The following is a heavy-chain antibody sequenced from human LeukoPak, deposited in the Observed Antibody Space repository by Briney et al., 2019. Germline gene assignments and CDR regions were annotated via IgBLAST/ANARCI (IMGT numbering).Heavy chain of an antibody. CDR3: ARGGSESRGLAIYS. D-gene: IGHD6-19*01. J-gene: IGHJ4*02. Sequence: SETLSLTCAVYGGSFSDYYWSWIRQSPGKGLEWIGEINHRGSTNYNPSLKSRVTISVDTSKNQFSLKMTSVTVADSAVYHCARGGSESRGLAIYSLGQGTLGTVSS. V-gene: IGHV4-34*01. CDR1: GGSFSDYY. CDR2: INHRGST.